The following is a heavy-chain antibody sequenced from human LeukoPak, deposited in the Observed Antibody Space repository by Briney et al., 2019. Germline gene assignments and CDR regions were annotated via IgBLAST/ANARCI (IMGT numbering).Heavy chain of an antibody. CDR2: IRSKAYGGTT. J-gene: IGHJ4*02. CDR1: GFTFGDYA. CDR3: TRELGYCSGGSCYFDY. Sequence: GGSLRLSCTASGFTFGDYAMSWVRQAPRKGLEWVGFIRSKAYGGTTEYAASVKGRFTISRDDSKSIAYLQMNSLKTEDTAVYYCTRELGYCSGGSCYFDYWGQGTLVTVSS. D-gene: IGHD2-15*01. V-gene: IGHV3-49*04.